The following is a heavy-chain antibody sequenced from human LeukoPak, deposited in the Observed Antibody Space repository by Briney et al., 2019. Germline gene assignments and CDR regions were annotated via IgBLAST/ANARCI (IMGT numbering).Heavy chain of an antibody. CDR3: ARHHCSGGSCYSAVGFDP. CDR2: IDPSDSYT. J-gene: IGHJ5*02. V-gene: IGHV5-10-1*01. CDR1: GYSFTSYW. Sequence: GESLKISCKGSGYSFTSYWISWVRQMPGKGLEWMGRIDPSDSYTNYSPSFQGHVTISADKSISTAYLQWSSLEASDTAMYYCARHHCSGGSCYSAVGFDPWGQGTLVTVSS. D-gene: IGHD2-15*01.